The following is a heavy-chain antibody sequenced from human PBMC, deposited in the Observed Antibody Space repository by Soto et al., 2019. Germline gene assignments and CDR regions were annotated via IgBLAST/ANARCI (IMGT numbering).Heavy chain of an antibody. CDR1: GGSFSGYY. Sequence: LETLSLTCAVYGGSFSGYYWSWIRQPPGTGLEWIGEINHSGSTNYNPSLKSRVTISVDTSKNQFPLKLTSVTAADTAVYYCARDKITGLFDYWGQGTLVTVSS. D-gene: IGHD2-8*02. CDR2: INHSGST. V-gene: IGHV4-34*01. CDR3: ARDKITGLFDY. J-gene: IGHJ4*02.